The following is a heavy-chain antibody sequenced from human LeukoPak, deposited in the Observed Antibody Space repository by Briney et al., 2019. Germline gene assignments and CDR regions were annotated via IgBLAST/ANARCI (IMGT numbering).Heavy chain of an antibody. D-gene: IGHD2-21*02. V-gene: IGHV3-7*01. Sequence: RPGGSLRLSCAASGFTFSSYWMSWVRQAPGKGLEWVANIKQDGSEKYYVDSVKGRFTISRDNAKNSLYLQMNSLRAEDTAVYYCARDFGDIVVVTAYYFDYWGQGTLVTVSS. CDR2: IKQDGSEK. CDR1: GFTFSSYW. CDR3: ARDFGDIVVVTAYYFDY. J-gene: IGHJ4*02.